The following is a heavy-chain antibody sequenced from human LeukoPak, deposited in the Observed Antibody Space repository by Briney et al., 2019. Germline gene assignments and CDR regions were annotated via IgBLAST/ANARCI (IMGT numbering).Heavy chain of an antibody. J-gene: IGHJ4*02. CDR2: ISGSGGST. CDR1: GFTFSSYA. D-gene: IGHD6-13*01. Sequence: PGGYLRLSCAASGFTFSSYAMSWVRQAPGKGLEWVSAISGSGGSTYYADSVKGRFTISRDNSKNTLYLQMNSLRAEDTAVYYCAKDSSSWYGLTFDYWGQGTLVTVSS. CDR3: AKDSSSWYGLTFDY. V-gene: IGHV3-23*01.